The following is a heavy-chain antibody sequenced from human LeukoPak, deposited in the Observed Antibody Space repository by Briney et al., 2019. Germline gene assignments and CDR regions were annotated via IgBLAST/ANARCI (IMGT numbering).Heavy chain of an antibody. Sequence: SETLSLTCAVYGGSFSGDYWSCIRQPPGKGLEWIGEINHSGSTNYNPSLKSRVTISVDTSKNQFSLKLSSVTAADTAVYYCARGLGSGWPTYFDYWGQGTLVTVPS. CDR2: INHSGST. V-gene: IGHV4-34*01. J-gene: IGHJ4*02. CDR3: ARGLGSGWPTYFDY. D-gene: IGHD6-19*01. CDR1: GGSFSGDY.